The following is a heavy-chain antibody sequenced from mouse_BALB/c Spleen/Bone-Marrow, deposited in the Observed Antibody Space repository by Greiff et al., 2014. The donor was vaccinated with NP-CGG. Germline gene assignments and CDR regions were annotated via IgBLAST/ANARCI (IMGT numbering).Heavy chain of an antibody. J-gene: IGHJ1*01. V-gene: IGHV3-1*02. D-gene: IGHD1-1*01. CDR3: ARGGYYGSSYFDA. Sequence: EVKVEESGPDLVKPSQSLSLTCTVTGYSITSGYNWHWIRQLPGNKLEWMGYIHYSGSTNYNPSLKSRISITRDTSKNQFFLQLNSVTTEDTATYYCARGGYYGSSYFDAWGAGTTVTVSS. CDR1: GYSITSGYN. CDR2: IHYSGST.